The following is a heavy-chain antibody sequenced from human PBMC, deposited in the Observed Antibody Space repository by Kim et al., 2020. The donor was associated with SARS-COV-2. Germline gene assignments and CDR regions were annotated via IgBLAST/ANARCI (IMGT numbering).Heavy chain of an antibody. D-gene: IGHD3-10*01. Sequence: GGSLRLSCATSGFTFSSYAMSWVRQAPGKGLEWVSAISASGGGTYYADSVKGRFTISRDNSKNTLYLQMNSLRAEDTAVYYCAKDSPLWGFGELWGTWGQGTLVTVSS. J-gene: IGHJ5*02. CDR3: AKDSPLWGFGELWGT. V-gene: IGHV3-23*01. CDR2: ISASGGGT. CDR1: GFTFSSYA.